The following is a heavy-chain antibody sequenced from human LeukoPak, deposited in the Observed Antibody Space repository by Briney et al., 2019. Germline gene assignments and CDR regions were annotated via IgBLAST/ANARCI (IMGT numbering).Heavy chain of an antibody. D-gene: IGHD2-2*01. Sequence: GGSLRLSCAGSGFTFSNYAMSWVRQAPGKGLEWVSGISGSGGSTYYADSVKGRFTISRDNSKNTLYLQMNSLRAEDTAVYYCAKVRFRDIVVVPAAYFDYWGQGTLVTVSS. CDR1: GFTFSNYA. CDR2: ISGSGGST. V-gene: IGHV3-23*01. CDR3: AKVRFRDIVVVPAAYFDY. J-gene: IGHJ4*02.